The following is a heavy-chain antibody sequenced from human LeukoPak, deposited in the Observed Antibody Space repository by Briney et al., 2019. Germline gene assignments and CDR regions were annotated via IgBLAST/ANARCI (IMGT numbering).Heavy chain of an antibody. CDR1: GYTFTGYY. V-gene: IGHV1-2*02. CDR2: INPNSGGT. CDR3: ARVSDGPYYFDY. Sequence: ASVKVSCKASGYTFTGYYMHWVRQAPGQGLEWMGWINPNSGGTNYAQKFQGRVTMTRDTSISTAYMERSRLRSDDTAVYYCARVSDGPYYFDYWGQGTLVTVSS. J-gene: IGHJ4*02.